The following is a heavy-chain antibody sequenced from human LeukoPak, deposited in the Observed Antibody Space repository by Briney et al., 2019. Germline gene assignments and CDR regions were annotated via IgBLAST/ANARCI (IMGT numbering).Heavy chain of an antibody. CDR2: INWIGGST. Sequence: GGSLRLSCAASGFTFGDYGMNWVRQVPGKGLEWVSGINWIGGSTGYGDSVKGRFTISRDNAKNSLYLQMNSLRAEDTALYYCAKNWGSFSWYFDLWGRGTLVTISS. V-gene: IGHV3-20*04. J-gene: IGHJ2*01. CDR3: AKNWGSFSWYFDL. D-gene: IGHD2/OR15-2a*01. CDR1: GFTFGDYG.